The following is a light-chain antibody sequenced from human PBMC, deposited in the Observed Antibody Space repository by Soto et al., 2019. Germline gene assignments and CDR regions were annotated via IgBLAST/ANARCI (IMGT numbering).Light chain of an antibody. CDR3: QPYNNWPLT. CDR2: DTS. Sequence: EVVMRQSPSTPSVSPGSGATLYCRDSQGIGDTLAWYQHKPGQTPRLLIYDTSTRATGVPTRFSGSRSGAEFTLTINSLQSEDFAVYSCQPYNNWPLTFGGGTKVDIK. CDR1: QGIGDT. V-gene: IGKV3-15*01. J-gene: IGKJ4*01.